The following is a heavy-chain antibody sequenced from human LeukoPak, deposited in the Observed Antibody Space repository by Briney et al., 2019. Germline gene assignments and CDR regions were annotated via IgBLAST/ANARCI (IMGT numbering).Heavy chain of an antibody. V-gene: IGHV4-39*07. CDR3: ARTRVPGSYSPKGPFDY. J-gene: IGHJ4*02. CDR2: MYYSGSI. Sequence: PSETLSLTCTVSGGSISSNNYYWVWLRQPPSKGLEWIGSMYYSGSIFYNPSLKSRVTISVNTSKNQFSLKVTSVTAADTAVYYCARTRVPGSYSPKGPFDYWGQGTLVTVSS. D-gene: IGHD1-26*01. CDR1: GGSISSNNYY.